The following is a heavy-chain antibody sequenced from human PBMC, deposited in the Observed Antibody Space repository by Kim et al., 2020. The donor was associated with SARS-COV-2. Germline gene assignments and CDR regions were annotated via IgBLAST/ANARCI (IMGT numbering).Heavy chain of an antibody. CDR2: T. V-gene: IGHV3-53*01. Sequence: TYTTASVKGPFTISRDNSKNPLYLQMNSLRAEDTAVYYCARDLGDYGMDVWGQGTTVTVSS. CDR3: ARDLGDYGMDV. D-gene: IGHD3-16*01. J-gene: IGHJ6*02.